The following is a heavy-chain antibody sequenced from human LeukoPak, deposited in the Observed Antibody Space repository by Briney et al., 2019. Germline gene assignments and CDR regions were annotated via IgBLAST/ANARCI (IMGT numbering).Heavy chain of an antibody. J-gene: IGHJ4*02. D-gene: IGHD3-10*01. CDR1: GFTFNSYA. Sequence: GGSLRLSCAASGFTFNSYAMSWVRQAPGKGLQWVSGISGNGVSTYYADSLKGRFTISRDNSKNTLYLQMNSLRAEDTAVYYCAKDGRIWFGEFFHWGQGTLVTVSS. CDR2: ISGNGVST. V-gene: IGHV3-23*01. CDR3: AKDGRIWFGEFFH.